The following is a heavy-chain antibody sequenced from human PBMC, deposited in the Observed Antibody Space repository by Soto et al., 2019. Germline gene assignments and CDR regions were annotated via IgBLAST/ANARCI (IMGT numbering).Heavy chain of an antibody. D-gene: IGHD2-21*01. CDR2: VHYSGTT. J-gene: IGHJ2*01. Sequence: TPGKGLEWIASVHYSGTTFYNPSLKSRVTISVDTSKNQFSLKLSSVTAADTAVYYFSFPTEGSICGVRSVSESLLHRSFDL. CDR3: SFPTEGSICGVRSVSESLLHRSFDL. V-gene: IGHV4-39*01.